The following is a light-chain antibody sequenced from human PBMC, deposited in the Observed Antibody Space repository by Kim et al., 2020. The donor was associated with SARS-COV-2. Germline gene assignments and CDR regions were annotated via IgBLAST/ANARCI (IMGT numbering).Light chain of an antibody. J-gene: IGKJ4*01. Sequence: AAINGNASQSVLYSSNNKNYLAWYQQKPGQPPKLLIYWASTRESGVPDRFSGSGSGTDFTLTISSLQAEDVAVYYCQQYYSTPLTFGGGTKVDIK. CDR3: QQYYSTPLT. CDR1: QSVLYSSNNKNY. CDR2: WAS. V-gene: IGKV4-1*01.